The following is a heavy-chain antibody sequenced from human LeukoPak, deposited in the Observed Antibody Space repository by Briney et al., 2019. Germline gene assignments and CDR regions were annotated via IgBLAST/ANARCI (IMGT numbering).Heavy chain of an antibody. CDR1: GFTFSSYS. V-gene: IGHV3-21*01. CDR2: ISSSSSYI. D-gene: IGHD6-19*01. J-gene: IGHJ4*02. CDR3: ARASYSSGRYFDY. Sequence: GGSLRLSCAASGFTFSSYSMNWVRQAPGKGLEWVSSISSSSSYIYYADSVKGRFTISRDNAKNSLYLQMNSLRAEDTAVYYCARASYSSGRYFDYWGQGTLVTVSS.